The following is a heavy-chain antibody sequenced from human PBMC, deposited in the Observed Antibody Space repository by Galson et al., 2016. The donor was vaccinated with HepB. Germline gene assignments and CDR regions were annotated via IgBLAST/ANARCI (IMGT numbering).Heavy chain of an antibody. D-gene: IGHD2-15*01. CDR1: GGSITSGGHY. J-gene: IGHJ5*02. CDR3: ADRPRRFCSGGRGSSP. V-gene: IGHV4-31*03. CDR2: IYDSETT. Sequence: TLSLTCTVSGGSITSGGHYWSWIRQHPGKGLEWIGYIYDSETTSYNPSPKSRIALSADTSKNQFSLRLNSVTAADRAVYYCADRPRRFCSGGRGSSPWGQGTLVTVSS.